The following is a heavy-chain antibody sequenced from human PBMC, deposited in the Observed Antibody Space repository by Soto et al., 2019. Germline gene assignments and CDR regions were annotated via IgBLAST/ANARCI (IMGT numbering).Heavy chain of an antibody. Sequence: GASVKVSCKASGYTFTSYGISWVRQAPGQGLEWMGWISAYNGDTNYAQKLQGRVTMTTDTSTSTAYMELRSLRSDDTAVYYCARERGAAAGLHDAFDIWGQGTMVTVSS. V-gene: IGHV1-18*01. CDR1: GYTFTSYG. CDR3: ARERGAAAGLHDAFDI. CDR2: ISAYNGDT. D-gene: IGHD6-13*01. J-gene: IGHJ3*02.